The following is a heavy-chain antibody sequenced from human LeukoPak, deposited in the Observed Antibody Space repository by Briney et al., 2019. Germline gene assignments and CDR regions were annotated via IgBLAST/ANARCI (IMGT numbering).Heavy chain of an antibody. CDR1: GGPISSSSYC. D-gene: IGHD6-13*01. Sequence: SETLSLTCTVSGGPISSSSYCWGWIRQPPGKGLEWIGSIYYSGSTYYNPSLKSRVTISVDTSKNQFSLKLSSVTAADTAVYYCARLPTGYSSSWYWRGYWGQGTLVTVSS. CDR2: IYYSGST. J-gene: IGHJ4*02. CDR3: ARLPTGYSSSWYWRGY. V-gene: IGHV4-39*01.